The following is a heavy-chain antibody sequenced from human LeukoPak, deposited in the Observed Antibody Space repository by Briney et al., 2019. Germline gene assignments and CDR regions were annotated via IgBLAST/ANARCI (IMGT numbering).Heavy chain of an antibody. CDR3: AKSLLGYSYGKLDY. J-gene: IGHJ4*02. V-gene: IGHV3-23*01. CDR2: IRGSDSST. CDR1: GFTFSTYA. D-gene: IGHD5-18*01. Sequence: GGSLRISCAASGFTFSTYAMNWVRRAPGKRLEWVSAIRGSDSSTYYADSVKGRFTISRDNSKNTLYLQMNSLRAEDTAVFYCAKSLLGYSYGKLDYWGQGTLVTVSS.